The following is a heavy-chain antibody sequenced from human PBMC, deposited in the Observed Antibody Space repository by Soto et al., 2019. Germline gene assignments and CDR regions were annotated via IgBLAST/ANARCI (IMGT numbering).Heavy chain of an antibody. CDR3: VKDRPLYDYVWGSYRPDFDY. CDR2: ISSNGGST. Sequence: GGSLRLSCSASGFTFSSYAMHWVRQAPGKGLEYVSAISSNGGSTYYADSVKGRFTISRDNSKNTLYLQMSSLRAEDTAVYYCVKDRPLYDYVWGSYRPDFDYWGQGTLVTVSS. V-gene: IGHV3-64D*08. J-gene: IGHJ4*02. CDR1: GFTFSSYA. D-gene: IGHD3-16*02.